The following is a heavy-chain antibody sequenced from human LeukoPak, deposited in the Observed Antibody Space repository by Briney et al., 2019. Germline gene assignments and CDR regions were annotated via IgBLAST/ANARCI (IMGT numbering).Heavy chain of an antibody. CDR1: GGSISVLY. Sequence: SETLSLTCTVSGGSISVLYGSWVRQPPGKGLGWIGYIYNTGSTNYNPSLKSRVTMSLDTSKNQFSLKLSSVTAADTAIYYCAKDRRHRDGFDFWGQGTMVTVSS. D-gene: IGHD2-15*01. V-gene: IGHV4-59*11. CDR3: AKDRRHRDGFDF. J-gene: IGHJ3*01. CDR2: IYNTGST.